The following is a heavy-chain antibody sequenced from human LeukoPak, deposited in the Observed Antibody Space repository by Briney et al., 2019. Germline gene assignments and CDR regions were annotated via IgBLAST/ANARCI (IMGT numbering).Heavy chain of an antibody. CDR1: GGTFSSYA. V-gene: IGHV1-69*05. D-gene: IGHD2-2*01. J-gene: IGHJ4*02. CDR3: ARTYCSSTSCLDYAIDY. CDR2: IIPIFGTA. Sequence: SVKVSCKASGGTFSSYAISWVRQAPGQGLEWMGRIIPIFGTANYAQKFQGRVTITTDESTSTAYMELSSLGSEDTAVYYCARTYCSSTSCLDYAIDYWGQGTLVTVSS.